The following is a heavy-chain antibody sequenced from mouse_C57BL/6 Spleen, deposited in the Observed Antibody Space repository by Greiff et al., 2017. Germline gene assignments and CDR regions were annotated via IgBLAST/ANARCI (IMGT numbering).Heavy chain of an antibody. CDR1: GFTFSDYG. CDR2: ISRGSSTI. CDR3: ARGGTGTDY. V-gene: IGHV5-17*01. D-gene: IGHD4-1*01. Sequence: EVKLLESGGGFVKPGGSLKLSCAASGFTFSDYGMHWVRQAPEQGLEWVAYISRGSSTINYADTVKGRCTISRDNAKNTLSLQMTSRRSEDTAMYDCARGGTGTDYWGQGTTLTASS. J-gene: IGHJ2*01.